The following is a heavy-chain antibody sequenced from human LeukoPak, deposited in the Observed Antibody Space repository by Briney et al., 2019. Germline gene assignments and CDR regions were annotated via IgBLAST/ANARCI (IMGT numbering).Heavy chain of an antibody. CDR2: IYSGGST. D-gene: IGHD3-3*01. CDR1: GFTVSSNY. Sequence: QPGGSLRLSCAASGFTVSSNYMSCVRQAPGKGLEWVSVIYSGGSTYYADSVKGRFTISRANSKNTLYLQMNSLRAEDTAVYYCARARITIFGVASGCFDPWGQGTLVTVSS. CDR3: ARARITIFGVASGCFDP. J-gene: IGHJ5*02. V-gene: IGHV3-66*02.